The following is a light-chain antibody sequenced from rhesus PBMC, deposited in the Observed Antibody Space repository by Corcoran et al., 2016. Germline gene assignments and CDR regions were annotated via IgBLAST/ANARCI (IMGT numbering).Light chain of an antibody. Sequence: EIVLTQSPATLSLSPGERATLSCRTSQSVGSNLAWYQQKTGQAPRLLNDAASSRATGIPDRSSGSGSGTEFTLTISSLEPEDVGVYYCQQYSNWPTFGGGTKVELK. CDR3: QQYSNWPT. CDR1: QSVGSN. CDR2: AAS. V-gene: IGKV3-42*02. J-gene: IGKJ4*01.